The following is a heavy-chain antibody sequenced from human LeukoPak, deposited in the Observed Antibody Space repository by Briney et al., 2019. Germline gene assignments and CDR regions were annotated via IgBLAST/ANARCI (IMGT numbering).Heavy chain of an antibody. CDR3: VSQTPLYSGSFYFDY. J-gene: IGHJ4*02. CDR1: GGSVSSVSYF. CDR2: IYYSGST. D-gene: IGHD1-26*01. V-gene: IGHV4-39*01. Sequence: SETLSLTCTVGGGSVSSVSYFWGWIRQPPGKGLEWMGSIYYSGSTYYNPSLKSRVTISVDPSKNRFSLKLSSVTAADTAVYYCVSQTPLYSGSFYFDYWGQGTLVTVSS.